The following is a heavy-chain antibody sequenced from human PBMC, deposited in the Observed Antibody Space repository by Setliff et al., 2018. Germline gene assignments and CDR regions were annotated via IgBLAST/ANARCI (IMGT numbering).Heavy chain of an antibody. D-gene: IGHD6-19*01. V-gene: IGHV4-38-2*02. J-gene: IGHJ6*03. CDR3: AREQWLDPPGYYYMDV. CDR2: IYTSGST. Sequence: SETLSLTCTVSGYSLGNAYYWGWIRQPPGKGLEWIGRIYTSGSTNYNPSLKSRVTISVDTSKNQFSLKLSSVTAADTAVYYCAREQWLDPPGYYYMDVWAKGTTVTVSS. CDR1: GYSLGNAYY.